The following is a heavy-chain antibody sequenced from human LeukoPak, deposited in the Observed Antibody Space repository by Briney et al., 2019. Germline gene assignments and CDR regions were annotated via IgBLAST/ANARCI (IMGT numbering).Heavy chain of an antibody. V-gene: IGHV1-2*02. CDR2: INPNSGGT. CDR3: ARKRSKPEYYFDY. D-gene: IGHD4-17*01. Sequence: ASVKVSCKASGYTFTGYYMHWVRPAPGQGLEWMGWINPNSGGTNYAQKFQGRVTMTRDTSISTAYMELSRLRSDDTAVYYCARKRSKPEYYFDYWGQGTLVTVSS. J-gene: IGHJ4*02. CDR1: GYTFTGYY.